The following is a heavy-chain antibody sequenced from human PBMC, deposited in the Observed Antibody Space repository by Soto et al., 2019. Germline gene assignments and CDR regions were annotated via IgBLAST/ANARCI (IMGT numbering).Heavy chain of an antibody. J-gene: IGHJ3*02. CDR1: GFTFDDYA. Sequence: SLKISCAASGFTFDDYAMHWVRQAPGKGLEWVSGISWNSGSIGYADSVKGRFTISRDNAKNSLYLQMNSLRAEDTALYYCAKDRGVYYDPGAFDIWGQGTMVTVSS. V-gene: IGHV3-9*01. D-gene: IGHD3-22*01. CDR3: AKDRGVYYDPGAFDI. CDR2: ISWNSGSI.